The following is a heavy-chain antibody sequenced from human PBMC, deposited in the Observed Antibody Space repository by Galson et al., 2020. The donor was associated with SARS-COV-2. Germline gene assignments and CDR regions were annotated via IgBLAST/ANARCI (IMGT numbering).Heavy chain of an antibody. CDR3: ARGDGNNYYSLDV. J-gene: IGHJ6*02. V-gene: IGHV4-31*03. D-gene: IGHD3-16*01. CDR1: GGSISSGGYY. CDR2: IYYTGST. Sequence: SQTLSLTCTVSGGSISSGGYYWTWLRQFPGKGLGWIGYIYYTGSTYYNPSLKSRFTISVDTSKNQFSLRLNSVTAADTALYYCARGDGNNYYSLDVWGQGTTVTVSS.